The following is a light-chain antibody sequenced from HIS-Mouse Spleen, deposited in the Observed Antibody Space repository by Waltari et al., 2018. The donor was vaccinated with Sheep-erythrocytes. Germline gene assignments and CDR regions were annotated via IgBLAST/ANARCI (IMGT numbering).Light chain of an antibody. CDR2: DAS. J-gene: IGKJ2*01. CDR3: QQRSNWYT. Sequence: EIVLTQSPATLSLSPGARATLSCMDSQSVSSYLAWYQQKPGQAPRLLIYDASNRATGIPARFSGSGSGTDFTLTISSLEPEDFAVYYCQQRSNWYTFGQGTKLEIK. CDR1: QSVSSY. V-gene: IGKV3-11*01.